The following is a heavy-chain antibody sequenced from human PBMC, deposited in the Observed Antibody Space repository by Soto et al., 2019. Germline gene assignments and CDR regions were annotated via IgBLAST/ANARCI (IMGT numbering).Heavy chain of an antibody. Sequence: PGGSLRLSCEASGFTFSSYGMNWVRQAPGKGLEWVSYMSSSGSTIYYADSVKGRFTISRDNAKNSLYLQMNSLRAEDTAVYYCAGSSGYYSSFYFDYWGQGTPVTVSS. CDR3: AGSSGYYSSFYFDY. CDR2: MSSSGSTI. J-gene: IGHJ4*02. D-gene: IGHD3-22*01. CDR1: GFTFSSYG. V-gene: IGHV3-48*03.